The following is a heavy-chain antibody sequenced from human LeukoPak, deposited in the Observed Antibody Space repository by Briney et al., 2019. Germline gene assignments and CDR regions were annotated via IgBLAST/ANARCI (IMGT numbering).Heavy chain of an antibody. V-gene: IGHV4-61*01. CDR3: VRHPGGGPYFDY. CDR2: IYYSGST. Sequence: ETLSLTCSVSGGSVSSANYYWSWVRQPPGKGLEWIGYIYYSGSTTYNPSLKSRVTISVDTSKNQFSLKLTSVTAADTGVYYCVRHPGGGPYFDYWGQGTLVTVSS. J-gene: IGHJ4*02. D-gene: IGHD3-10*01. CDR1: GGSVSSANYY.